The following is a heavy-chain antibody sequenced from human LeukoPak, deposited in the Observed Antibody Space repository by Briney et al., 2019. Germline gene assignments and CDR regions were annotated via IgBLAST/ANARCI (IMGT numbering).Heavy chain of an antibody. CDR1: GFNFNTYT. V-gene: IGHV3-21*04. CDR2: ISSDSSYI. D-gene: IGHD3-3*01. J-gene: IGHJ4*02. Sequence: GGSLRLSCAASGFNFNTYTMNWVRQAPGKGLEWVSSISSDSSYIYYADAVHGRFTVSRDNAKYSLYLQMNSLRAEDTAVYYCARPPVYYDFWSGYPPPYYFDYWGQGTLVTVSS. CDR3: ARPPVYYDFWSGYPPPYYFDY.